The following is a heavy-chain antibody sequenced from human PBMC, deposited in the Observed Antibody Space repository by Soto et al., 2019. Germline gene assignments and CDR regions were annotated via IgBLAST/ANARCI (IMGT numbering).Heavy chain of an antibody. CDR1: GGSIGSYY. D-gene: IGHD3-3*01. CDR2: IYYSGST. J-gene: IGHJ6*02. Sequence: SETLSLTCPVSGGSIGSYYWNWIRQPPGKGLEWIGYIYYSGSTNYNPSLKSRVTISVDTSKNQFSLKLSSVTAADTAVYYCARDGGFYYGMDVWGQGTTVTV. CDR3: ARDGGFYYGMDV. V-gene: IGHV4-59*01.